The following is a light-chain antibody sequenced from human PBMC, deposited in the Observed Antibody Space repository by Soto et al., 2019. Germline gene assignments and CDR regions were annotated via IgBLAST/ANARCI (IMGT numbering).Light chain of an antibody. CDR2: EGS. CDR1: SRDVGSYNL. CDR3: CSYAGSSTSVV. Sequence: QSALTQPASVSGSPGQSITISCTGTSRDVGSYNLVSWYQQHPGKAPKLMIYEGSKRPSGVSNRFSGSKSGNTASLTISGLHAEDEADYYCCSYAGSSTSVVFGGGTKLTVL. V-gene: IGLV2-23*01. J-gene: IGLJ2*01.